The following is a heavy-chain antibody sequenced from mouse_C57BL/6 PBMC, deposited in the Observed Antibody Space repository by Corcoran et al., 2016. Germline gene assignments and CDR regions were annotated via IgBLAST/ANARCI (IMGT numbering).Heavy chain of an antibody. CDR2: INTYSGVP. J-gene: IGHJ2*01. D-gene: IGHD2-4*01. CDR3: ARWDDYDASYFDY. CDR1: GYTFTTYG. Sequence: QIQLVQSGPELKKPGETVKISCKASGYTFTTYGMSWVKQAPGKGLKWMGWINTYSGVPTYADDFKGRFAFSLETSASTAYLHINNLKNEDTATYFCARWDDYDASYFDYWGQCITLTVSS. V-gene: IGHV9-3*01.